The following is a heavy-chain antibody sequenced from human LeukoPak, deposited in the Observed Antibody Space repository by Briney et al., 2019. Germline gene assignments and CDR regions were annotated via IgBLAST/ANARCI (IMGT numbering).Heavy chain of an antibody. CDR2: IYAGDSET. D-gene: IGHD1-26*01. V-gene: IGHV5-51*01. Sequence: GESLKISWKGSGYSVTRYWIGWVRQMPGKGLEWMGIIYAGDSETRYSPSFQGQVTISADKSSSTAYLQWSSLKASDSAMYYCARHGYDIVGATGFDYWGQGTLVTASS. CDR1: GYSVTRYW. CDR3: ARHGYDIVGATGFDY. J-gene: IGHJ4*02.